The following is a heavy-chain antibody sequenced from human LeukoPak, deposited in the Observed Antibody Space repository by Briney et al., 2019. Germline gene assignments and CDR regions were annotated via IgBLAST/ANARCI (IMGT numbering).Heavy chain of an antibody. CDR3: ARDPGGNSEGGY. V-gene: IGHV4-59*12. J-gene: IGHJ4*02. CDR1: GASISTYY. Sequence: SETLSLTCTVSGASISTYYWSWIRQPPGKGLEWIGYLYYSGSTTYNPSLKSRVTMSVDTSKNQFSLKLSSVTAADTAVYYCARDPGGNSEGGYWGQGTLVTVSS. CDR2: LYYSGST. D-gene: IGHD4-23*01.